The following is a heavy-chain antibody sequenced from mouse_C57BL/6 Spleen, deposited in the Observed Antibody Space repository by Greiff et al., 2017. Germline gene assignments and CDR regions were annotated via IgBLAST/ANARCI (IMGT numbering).Heavy chain of an antibody. CDR2: ISSGSSTI. Sequence: EVQLVESGGGLVKPGGSLKLSCAASGFTFSDYGMHWVRQAPAKGLEWVAYISSGSSTIYYAATVKGRFTIARDNAKNTLFLQMTSLRSEDTAMYYCARPEGYYAMDYWGQGTSVTVSS. CDR3: ARPEGYYAMDY. V-gene: IGHV5-17*01. J-gene: IGHJ4*01. D-gene: IGHD3-3*01. CDR1: GFTFSDYG.